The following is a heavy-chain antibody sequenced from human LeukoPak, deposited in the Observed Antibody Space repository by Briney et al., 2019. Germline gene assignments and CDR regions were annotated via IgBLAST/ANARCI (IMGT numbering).Heavy chain of an antibody. D-gene: IGHD3-10*01. CDR3: ARDSLGGSSYVS. V-gene: IGHV3-7*04. CDR1: GFTFNNHY. CDR2: IKQDGSET. J-gene: IGHJ5*02. Sequence: GGSLRLSCAASGFTFNNHYMTWVRQAPGRGLEWVANIKQDGSETYYLDSVKGRFTISRDNAKNSLYLQLNNVRAEDTAVYYCARDSLGGSSYVSWGQGTLVTVSS.